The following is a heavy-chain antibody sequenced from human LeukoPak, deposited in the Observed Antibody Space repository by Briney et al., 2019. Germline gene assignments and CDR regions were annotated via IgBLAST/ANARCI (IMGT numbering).Heavy chain of an antibody. J-gene: IGHJ3*02. CDR1: GGSISSYY. V-gene: IGHV4-59*01. Sequence: SETLSLTCTVSGGSISSYYWNWLRQPPGKGREWIGYIYYSGRTNYNPSLKGRVTISVDTSNNQFSLKLSAVTAADTAVYYCATPSSGSYNDAFDIWGQGTMVTVSS. D-gene: IGHD1-26*01. CDR2: IYYSGRT. CDR3: ATPSSGSYNDAFDI.